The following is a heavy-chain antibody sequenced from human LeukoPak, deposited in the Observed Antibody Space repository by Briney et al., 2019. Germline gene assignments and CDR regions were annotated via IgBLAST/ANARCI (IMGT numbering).Heavy chain of an antibody. CDR3: ARAGNYDWGYYYYMDV. CDR2: MNPNSGNT. D-gene: IGHD3-16*01. CDR1: GYTFTSYD. V-gene: IGHV1-8*03. J-gene: IGHJ6*03. Sequence: ASVKVSCKASGYTFTSYDINWVRQATGQGLEWMGWMNPNSGNTGYAQKFQGRVTITRNTSISTAYMELSSLRSEDTAVYYCARAGNYDWGYYYYMDVWGKGTTVTVSS.